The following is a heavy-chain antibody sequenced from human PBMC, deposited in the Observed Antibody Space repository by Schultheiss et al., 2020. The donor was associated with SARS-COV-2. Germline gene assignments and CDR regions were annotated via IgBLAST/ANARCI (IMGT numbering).Heavy chain of an antibody. V-gene: IGHV1-2*02. Sequence: ASVKVSCKASGYTFTGYYMHWVRQAPGQGLEWMGWINPNSGGTNYAQKLQGRVTMTTDTSTSTAYMELRSLRSDDTAVYYCARDHAGVTSPIVAFDIWGQGTMVTVSS. CDR1: GYTFTGYY. CDR3: ARDHAGVTSPIVAFDI. J-gene: IGHJ3*02. D-gene: IGHD3-22*01. CDR2: INPNSGGT.